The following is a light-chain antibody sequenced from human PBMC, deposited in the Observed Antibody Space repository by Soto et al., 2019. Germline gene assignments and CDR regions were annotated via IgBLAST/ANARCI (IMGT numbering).Light chain of an antibody. CDR1: QSVADNN. V-gene: IGKV3-15*01. J-gene: IGKJ2*01. CDR3: QQYSVWPPYT. CDR2: RAS. Sequence: MVMTQSPATLSVSPGESATLSCRASQSVADNNVAWYQLIPGQAPRLLIYRASTRATGVPARISGSGSGTEFTLTISSLQSEDVAIYFCQQYSVWPPYTFGQGTKLEIK.